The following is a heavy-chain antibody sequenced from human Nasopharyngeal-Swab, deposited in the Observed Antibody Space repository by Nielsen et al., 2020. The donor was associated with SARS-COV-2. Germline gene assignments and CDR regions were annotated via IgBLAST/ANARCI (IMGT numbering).Heavy chain of an antibody. Sequence: VCQAPGKGLEWVSYISSSSTKYYADSVKGRFTISRDNAKNSLYLQMNSLRDEDTAVYYCARDAIVVVPAAIQYWGQGTLVTVSS. CDR2: ISSSSTK. D-gene: IGHD2-2*02. J-gene: IGHJ4*02. V-gene: IGHV3-69-1*01. CDR3: ARDAIVVVPAAIQY.